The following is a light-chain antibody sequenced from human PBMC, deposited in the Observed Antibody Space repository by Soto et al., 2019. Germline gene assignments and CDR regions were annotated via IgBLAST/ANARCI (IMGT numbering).Light chain of an antibody. J-gene: IGKJ5*01. CDR1: QNVSTRY. CDR3: QQRNIWPPVT. Sequence: EIVLTQSPGTLSLSPGERATLSCRASQNVSTRYLAWYQQKPGQAPRLLVYAASSRATGIPDRFSGRGSGTDFTLTISRLEPEDSAVYYCQQRNIWPPVTFGQGTRLEI. V-gene: IGKV3D-20*02. CDR2: AAS.